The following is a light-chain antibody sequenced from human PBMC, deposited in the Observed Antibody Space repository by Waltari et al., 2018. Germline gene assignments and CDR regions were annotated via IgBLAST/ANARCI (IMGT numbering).Light chain of an antibody. CDR3: TSYTSSHSLV. CDR1: SRDVGGYDW. Sequence: QSALTQPASVSGSPGQSLTTSCTGTSRDVGGYDWVSWYQQHPDKAPKVVILDVSYRPSGVSNSFSGSKSGNTASLTISGLQAEDEADYYCTSYTSSHSLVFGTGTKVTVL. CDR2: DVS. V-gene: IGLV2-14*03. J-gene: IGLJ1*01.